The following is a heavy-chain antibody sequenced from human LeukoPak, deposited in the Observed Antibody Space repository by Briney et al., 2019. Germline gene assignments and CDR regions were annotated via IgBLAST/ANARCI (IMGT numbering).Heavy chain of an antibody. CDR1: GGSISSYY. CDR2: IYYSGST. D-gene: IGHD3-16*01. V-gene: IGHV4-59*12. Sequence: PSETLSLTCIVSGGSISSYYWSWIRQPPGKGLEWIGYIYYSGSTNYNPSLKSRVTISVDTSKNQFSLKLSSVTAADTAVYYCARDLGGGTGNAFDVWGQGTMVAVSS. J-gene: IGHJ3*01. CDR3: ARDLGGGTGNAFDV.